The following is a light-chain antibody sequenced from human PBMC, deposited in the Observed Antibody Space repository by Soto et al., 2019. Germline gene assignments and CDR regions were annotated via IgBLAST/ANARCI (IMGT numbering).Light chain of an antibody. CDR3: HQRSNWPPLT. CDR2: DAS. V-gene: IGKV3-11*01. J-gene: IGKJ4*01. CDR1: QSVGGY. Sequence: EIVLTQSPATLSLSPGERATLSCRASQSVGGYLDWYQQKPGQAPRLLIYDASNRASGIPARFSGSGSGTDLTLTISSLEHEDLAVYYCHQRSNWPPLTFGGGTKVEIK.